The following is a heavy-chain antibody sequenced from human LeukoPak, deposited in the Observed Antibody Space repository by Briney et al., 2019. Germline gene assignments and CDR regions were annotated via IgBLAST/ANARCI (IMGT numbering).Heavy chain of an antibody. V-gene: IGHV3-48*03. Sequence: PGGSLRLSCAASGFTFSSYEMNWVRQAPGKGLEWVSYISSSGSTIYYADSVKGRFTISRDNAKNSLYLQMNSLRAEDTAVYYCARYSYGYYSDVYYFDYWGQGTLVTVSS. J-gene: IGHJ4*02. CDR1: GFTFSSYE. CDR3: ARYSYGYYSDVYYFDY. CDR2: ISSSGSTI. D-gene: IGHD5-18*01.